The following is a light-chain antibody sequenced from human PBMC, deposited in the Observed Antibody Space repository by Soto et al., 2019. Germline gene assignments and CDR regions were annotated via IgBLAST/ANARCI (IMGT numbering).Light chain of an antibody. CDR2: DAS. CDR3: LQHKSYPIT. J-gene: IGKJ5*01. Sequence: DIQMNQSPSTLSASVGDRVTITCRASPSISSWLAWYQQKPGKAPKLLIYDASSLESGVPSRFSGSGSGTEFTLTISSLQAEDFATYYCLQHKSYPITFGQGTRLEIK. V-gene: IGKV1-5*01. CDR1: PSISSW.